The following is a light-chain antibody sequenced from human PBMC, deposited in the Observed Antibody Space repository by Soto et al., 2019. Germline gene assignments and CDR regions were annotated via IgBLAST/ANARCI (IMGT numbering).Light chain of an antibody. J-gene: IGKJ4*01. CDR2: RAS. Sequence: DIVMTQSPDSLSVSLGERATINCKSSQSVLYSSKNKNYLAWYQQKPGQPPKLLIYRASTRESGVPDRFSGSGFGTDFTLTISSLQAEDVAVYYCPQYYTTHQLTFGGGAKVEI. CDR3: PQYYTTHQLT. V-gene: IGKV4-1*01. CDR1: QSVLYSSKNKNY.